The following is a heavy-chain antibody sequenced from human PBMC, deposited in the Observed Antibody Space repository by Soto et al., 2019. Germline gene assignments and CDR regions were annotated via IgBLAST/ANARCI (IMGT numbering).Heavy chain of an antibody. Sequence: GGSLRLSCAASGFTFSSYAMSWVRQAPGKGLEWVSAISGSGGSTYYADSVKGRFTISRDNSKNTLYLQMNSLRAEDTAVYYCANGGQAGSRDYYGMDVWGQGTTVTVSS. CDR1: GFTFSSYA. CDR2: ISGSGGST. J-gene: IGHJ6*02. D-gene: IGHD6-19*01. V-gene: IGHV3-23*01. CDR3: ANGGQAGSRDYYGMDV.